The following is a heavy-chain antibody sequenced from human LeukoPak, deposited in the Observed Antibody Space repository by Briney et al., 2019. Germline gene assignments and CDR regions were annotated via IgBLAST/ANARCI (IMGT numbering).Heavy chain of an antibody. D-gene: IGHD3-22*01. CDR3: ARGRRTYYDSSGYYHLDY. J-gene: IGHJ4*02. CDR2: INHSGST. CDR1: GGSFSGYY. V-gene: IGHV4-34*01. Sequence: SGTLSLTCAVYGGSFSGYYWSWIRQPPRKGLEWIGEINHSGSTNYNPSLKRRVTISVDTSENQFSLKLSSVPAADTAVYYCARGRRTYYDSSGYYHLDYWGQGTLVTVSS.